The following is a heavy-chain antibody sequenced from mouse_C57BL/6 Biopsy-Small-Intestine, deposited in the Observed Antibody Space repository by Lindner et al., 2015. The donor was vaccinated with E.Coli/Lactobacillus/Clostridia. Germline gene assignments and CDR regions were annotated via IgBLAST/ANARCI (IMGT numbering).Heavy chain of an antibody. CDR3: ASFYYGNYGAY. V-gene: IGHV1-55*01. Sequence: QESGAELVKPGTSVKMSCKASGYTFTRYWITWVKQRPGQGLEWIGDIYPGSGSTNYNEKFKRKATMTVDTSSSTAYMQVSSLTSEDSAVYYCASFYYGNYGAYWGQGTLVTVSA. D-gene: IGHD2-1*01. CDR1: GYTFTRYW. CDR2: IYPGSGST. J-gene: IGHJ3*01.